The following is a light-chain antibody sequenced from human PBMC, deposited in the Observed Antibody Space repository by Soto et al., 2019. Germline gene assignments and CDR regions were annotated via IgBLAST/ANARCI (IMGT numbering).Light chain of an antibody. CDR2: EVD. J-gene: IGLJ3*02. CDR3: SSYTVINTAV. Sequence: QSALTQPASVSGSPGQSISISCTGSSSDVGAYNYVAWYQQKPGKAPKLLIYEVDNRPSGISHRFSGSKSGNTASLTISGLQTEDEADSYCSSYTVINTAVFGGGTQLTVL. V-gene: IGLV2-14*01. CDR1: SSDVGAYNY.